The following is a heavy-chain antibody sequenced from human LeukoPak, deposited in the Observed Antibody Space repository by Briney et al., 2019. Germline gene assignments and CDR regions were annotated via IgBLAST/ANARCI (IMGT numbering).Heavy chain of an antibody. J-gene: IGHJ5*02. D-gene: IGHD6-19*01. CDR1: GSTVSSNY. CDR3: ARGEGSGWFSRTWFDP. CDR2: IYSGGST. Sequence: GESLRLSCAASGSTVSSNYMSWVRQAPGKGLEWVSIIYSGGSTYYAESVKGRFTISRDNSKNTLYLQMNSLRAEDTAVYFCARGEGSGWFSRTWFDPWGQGTLVTVSS. V-gene: IGHV3-66*01.